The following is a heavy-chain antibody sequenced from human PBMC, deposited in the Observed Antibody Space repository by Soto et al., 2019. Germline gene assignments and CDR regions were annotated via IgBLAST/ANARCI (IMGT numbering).Heavy chain of an antibody. CDR2: ISFEGNTQ. CDR3: ARGAEPQLLSRDYFYGMDV. V-gene: IGHV3-30*05. D-gene: IGHD1-1*01. J-gene: IGHJ6*02. CDR1: GFTLSRYG. Sequence: QVQLVESGGGVVQPGRSLRLSCAASGFTLSRYGMHWVRQAPGKGLEWVAVISFEGNTQYYADSVKGRFTISRDNSKDTLSLQIQGLRPEDTAVYYCARGAEPQLLSRDYFYGMDVWGQGTTVSVSS.